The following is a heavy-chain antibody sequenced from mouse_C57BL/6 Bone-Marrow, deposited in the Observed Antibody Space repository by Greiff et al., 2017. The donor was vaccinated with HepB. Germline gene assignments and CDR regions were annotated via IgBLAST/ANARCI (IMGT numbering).Heavy chain of an antibody. J-gene: IGHJ4*01. CDR1: GFTFSDYY. CDR2: INYDGSST. Sequence: EVKLVESEGGLVQPGSSMKLSCTASGFTFSDYYMAWVRQVPEKGLEWVANINYDGSSTYYLDSLKSRFIISRDNAKNILYLQMSSLKSEDTATYYCARVYAGYPYYAMDYWGQGTSVTVSS. V-gene: IGHV5-16*01. D-gene: IGHD2-3*01. CDR3: ARVYAGYPYYAMDY.